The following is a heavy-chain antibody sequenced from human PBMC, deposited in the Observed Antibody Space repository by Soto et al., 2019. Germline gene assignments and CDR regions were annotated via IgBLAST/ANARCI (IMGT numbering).Heavy chain of an antibody. D-gene: IGHD2-8*01. CDR2: VNAGNGNT. CDR1: GYTFTSYA. Sequence: ASVKVSCKASGYTFTSYAMHWVRQAPGQRLEWMGWVNAGNGNTKYSQKFQGRVTITRDTSASTAYMELSSLRSEDTAVYYCARDPYIVRRWGYFYYWGQGTLVTVSS. J-gene: IGHJ4*02. V-gene: IGHV1-3*01. CDR3: ARDPYIVRRWGYFYY.